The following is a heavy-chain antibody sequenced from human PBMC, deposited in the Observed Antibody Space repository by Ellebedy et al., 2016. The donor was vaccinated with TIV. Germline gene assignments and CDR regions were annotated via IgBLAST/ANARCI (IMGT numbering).Heavy chain of an antibody. V-gene: IGHV3-23*01. J-gene: IGHJ4*02. Sequence: GGSLRLSXAASGFTFSSYAMSWVRQAPGKGLEWVSAISGSGGSTYYADSVKGRFTISRDNSKNTLYLQMNSLRAEDTAVYYCAKVPLLGIVVVVAATGYFDYWGQGTLVTVSS. D-gene: IGHD2-15*01. CDR2: ISGSGGST. CDR3: AKVPLLGIVVVVAATGYFDY. CDR1: GFTFSSYA.